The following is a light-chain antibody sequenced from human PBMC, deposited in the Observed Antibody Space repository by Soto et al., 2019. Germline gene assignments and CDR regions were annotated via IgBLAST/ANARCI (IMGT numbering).Light chain of an antibody. CDR2: VAS. CDR3: LQDYNYPRT. V-gene: IGKV1-6*01. J-gene: IGKJ1*01. CDR1: QDIGKD. Sequence: IQMTQSPLSLSSSVGDRVTIACRASQDIGKDLGWYQQKPGEPPELLISVASSLESGVPSRFSGSGFGSYFNLTISTLQPEDFATYYCLQDYNYPRTFGQGTKVEL.